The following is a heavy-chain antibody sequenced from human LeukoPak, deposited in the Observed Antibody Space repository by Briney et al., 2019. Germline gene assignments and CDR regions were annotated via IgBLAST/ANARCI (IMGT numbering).Heavy chain of an antibody. CDR2: ISAYNGNT. V-gene: IGHV1-18*01. J-gene: IGHJ5*02. Sequence: GASVKVSCRASGYTFTSYGISWVRQAPGQRLEWMGWISAYNGNTNYAQKFQGRVTMTTDTSTNTAYMELRSLRSDDTAVYYCTIEATGYSWFDPWGQGTLVTVSS. CDR3: TIEATGYSWFDP. D-gene: IGHD3-9*01. CDR1: GYTFTSYG.